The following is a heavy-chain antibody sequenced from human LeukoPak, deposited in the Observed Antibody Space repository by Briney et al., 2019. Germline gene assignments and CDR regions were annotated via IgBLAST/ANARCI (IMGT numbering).Heavy chain of an antibody. CDR1: GYTFTSYA. D-gene: IGHD2-2*02. CDR3: ARDRPGRYCSSTSCYTASPFDP. V-gene: IGHV1-46*01. Sequence: ASVKVSCKASGYTFTSYAMNWVRQAPGQGLEWMGIINPSGGSTSFAQKFQGRVTMTRDMSTSTVYMELSSLRSEDTAVYYCARDRPGRYCSSTSCYTASPFDPWGQGTLVIVSS. CDR2: INPSGGST. J-gene: IGHJ5*02.